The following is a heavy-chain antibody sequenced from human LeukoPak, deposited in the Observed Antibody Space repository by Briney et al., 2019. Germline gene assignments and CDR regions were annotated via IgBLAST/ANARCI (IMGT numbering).Heavy chain of an antibody. D-gene: IGHD1-26*01. CDR2: ISSSSSYI. V-gene: IGHV3-21*01. CDR1: GFTFSSHG. Sequence: GGTLRLSCAASGFTFSSHGMSWVRQAPGKGLEWVSSISSSSSYIYYADSVKGRFTISRDNAKNSLYLQMNSLRAEDTAVYYCARDSGVGACLFCSAFDLWGQGTMVTVSS. CDR3: ARDSGVGACLFCSAFDL. J-gene: IGHJ3*01.